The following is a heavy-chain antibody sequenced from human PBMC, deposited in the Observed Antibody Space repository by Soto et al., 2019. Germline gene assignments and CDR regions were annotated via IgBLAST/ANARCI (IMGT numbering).Heavy chain of an antibody. V-gene: IGHV4-59*08. CDR3: ASLVPAANSLDY. J-gene: IGHJ4*02. CDR2: IYYSGST. D-gene: IGHD2-2*01. CDR1: GGSISSYY. Sequence: SETLSLTCTVSGGSISSYYWSWIRQPPGKGLEWIGYIYYSGSTNYNPSLKSRVTISVDTSKNQFSLKLSSVTAADTAVYYCASLVPAANSLDYWGQGTLVTVSS.